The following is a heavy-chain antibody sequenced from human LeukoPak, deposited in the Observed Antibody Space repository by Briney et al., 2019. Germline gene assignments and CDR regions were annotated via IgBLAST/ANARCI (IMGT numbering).Heavy chain of an antibody. Sequence: GGSLRLSCAASGFTVSSDYMSWVRQAPGKGLEWVSYISSSGSTIYYADSVKGRFTISRDNAKNSLYLQMNSLRAEDTAVYYCARQRSGNPGAFDIWGQGTMVTVSS. CDR2: ISSSGSTI. CDR3: ARQRSGNPGAFDI. V-gene: IGHV3-11*04. J-gene: IGHJ3*02. D-gene: IGHD3-10*01. CDR1: GFTVSSDY.